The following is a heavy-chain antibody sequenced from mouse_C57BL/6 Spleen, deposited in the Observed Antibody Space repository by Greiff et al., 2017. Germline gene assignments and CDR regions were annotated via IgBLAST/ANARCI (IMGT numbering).Heavy chain of an antibody. CDR2: ISYDGSN. D-gene: IGHD2-1*01. CDR1: GYSITSGYY. CDR3: ARALYGNYEGY. J-gene: IGHJ3*01. V-gene: IGHV3-6*01. Sequence: VQLQQSGPGLVKPSQSLSLTCSVTGYSITSGYYWNWIRQFPGNKLEWMGYISYDGSNNYNPSLKNRISITRDTSKNQFFLKLNSVTTEDTATYYCARALYGNYEGYWGQGTLVTVSA.